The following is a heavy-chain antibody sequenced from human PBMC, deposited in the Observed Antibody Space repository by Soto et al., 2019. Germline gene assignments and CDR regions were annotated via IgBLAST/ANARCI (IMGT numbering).Heavy chain of an antibody. V-gene: IGHV4-39*01. CDR2: IYYSGRT. Sequence: SETLSLTCIVSGESISSSSYYWGWIRQPPGKGLEWIGSIYYSGRTYYNPSFKSLVTISIDTSKNQFSLKLSSVTATDTAVYYCARQRTTVVTQAYGDYWGQGALVTVS. CDR3: ARQRTTVVTQAYGDY. J-gene: IGHJ4*02. CDR1: GESISSSSYY. D-gene: IGHD2-21*02.